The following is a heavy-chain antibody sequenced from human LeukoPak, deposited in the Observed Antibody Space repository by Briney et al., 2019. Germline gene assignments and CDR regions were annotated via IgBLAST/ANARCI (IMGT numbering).Heavy chain of an antibody. CDR1: GFTFSSYG. CDR3: AKDLRLRYFDWSLDY. Sequence: GGSLRLSCAASGFTFSSYGMHWVRQAPGKGLEWVAFIRYDGSNKYYADSVKGRFTISRDNSKNTLYLQMNSLRAEDTAVYYCAKDLRLRYFDWSLDYWGQGTLVTVSS. V-gene: IGHV3-30*02. J-gene: IGHJ4*02. D-gene: IGHD3-9*01. CDR2: IRYDGSNK.